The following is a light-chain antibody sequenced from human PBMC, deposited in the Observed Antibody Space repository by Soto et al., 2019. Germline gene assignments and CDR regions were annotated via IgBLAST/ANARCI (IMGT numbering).Light chain of an antibody. CDR2: AAS. CDR1: QSVSNTY. J-gene: IGKJ1*01. V-gene: IGKV3-20*01. CDR3: QQYGSSRWT. Sequence: EIVLTQSPDTLSLFPGERATLSCRASQSVSNTYLAWYQQKPGQAPRPLISAASTRATGTPDRFSGSGSGTDFTLTISRLEPEDFAIYYCQQYGSSRWTFGQGTKVDIE.